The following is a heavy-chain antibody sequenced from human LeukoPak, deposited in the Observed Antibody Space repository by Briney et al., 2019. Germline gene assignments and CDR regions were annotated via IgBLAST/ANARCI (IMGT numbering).Heavy chain of an antibody. D-gene: IGHD6-19*01. CDR2: IASSGTIK. V-gene: IGHV3-48*03. CDR1: GFPFSVTE. J-gene: IGHJ4*02. Sequence: GGSLRLSCLASGFPFSVTEMNWVRQVPGKGLEGVSNIASSGTIKYYADSVKGRFSISRDNAKSSLYLQMNSLRVEDTAVYYCALLAVASDFDYWGQGALVTVSS. CDR3: ALLAVASDFDY.